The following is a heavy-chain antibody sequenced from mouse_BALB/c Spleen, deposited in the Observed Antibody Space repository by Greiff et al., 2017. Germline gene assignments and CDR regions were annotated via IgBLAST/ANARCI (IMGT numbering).Heavy chain of an antibody. CDR2: IYPGNSDP. V-gene: IGHV1-5*01. Sequence: DVQLQESGTVLARPGASVKMSCKASGYSFTSYWMHWVKQRPGQGLEWIGAIYPGNSDPSYNQKFKGKAKLTAVTSASTAYMALSSLTNEDSAVYYCTEGGTYYYAMDYWGQGTSVTVSS. CDR1: GYSFTSYW. J-gene: IGHJ4*01. CDR3: TEGGTYYYAMDY. D-gene: IGHD2-14*01.